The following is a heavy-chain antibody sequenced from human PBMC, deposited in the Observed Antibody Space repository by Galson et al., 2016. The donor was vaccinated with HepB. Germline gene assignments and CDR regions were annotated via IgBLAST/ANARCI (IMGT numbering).Heavy chain of an antibody. D-gene: IGHD6-13*01. CDR3: ASHRPYRSSSFKYYYYGMDV. V-gene: IGHV1-18*01. Sequence: SVKVSCKASGYTFPSYGISWVRQAPGQGLEWMGWISAHNGDTDYAQKLQGRVTMTTDTSTRTAHMELRSLRSDDTAVYYCASHRPYRSSSFKYYYYGMDVWGQGTTVTVSS. CDR1: GYTFPSYG. CDR2: ISAHNGDT. J-gene: IGHJ6*02.